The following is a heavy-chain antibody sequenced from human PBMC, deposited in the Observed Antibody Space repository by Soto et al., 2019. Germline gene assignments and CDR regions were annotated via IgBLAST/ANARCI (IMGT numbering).Heavy chain of an antibody. V-gene: IGHV4-59*01. D-gene: IGHD3-10*01. CDR3: ARGGDYIGHFDY. CDR2: IYYSGST. Sequence: QVQLQESGPGLVKPSETLSLTCTVSGGSISSYYWSWIRQPPGKGLEWIGYIYYSGSTNYNPSLKSRVTISVDTSKNQFSLKLSSVTAADTAVYYCARGGDYIGHFDYWGQGTLVTVSS. J-gene: IGHJ4*02. CDR1: GGSISSYY.